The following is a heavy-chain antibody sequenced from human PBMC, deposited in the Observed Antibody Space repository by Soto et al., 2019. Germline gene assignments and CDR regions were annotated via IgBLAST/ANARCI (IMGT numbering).Heavy chain of an antibody. CDR3: ARVWFGELFYFDY. CDR2: IKQDGGEK. V-gene: IGHV3-7*01. CDR1: GFTFSSYW. Sequence: EVQLVESGGGLVQPGGSLRLSCAASGFTFSSYWMSWVRQAPGKGLEWVANIKQDGGEKYYVDSVKGRFTISRDNAKNSLYLQMNGLRAEDTAVYYCARVWFGELFYFDYWGQGTLVTVSS. D-gene: IGHD3-10*01. J-gene: IGHJ4*02.